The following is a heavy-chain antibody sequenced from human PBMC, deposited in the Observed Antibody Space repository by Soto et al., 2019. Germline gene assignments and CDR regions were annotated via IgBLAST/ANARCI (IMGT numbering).Heavy chain of an antibody. V-gene: IGHV1-69*01. Sequence: QVQLVQSAAEEKKPGSSVKISCKASGDTFMNYAFSWMRQAPGQGLEWIGGIVPMSGGPNSAQKFHDRVTFTGDGSTGAVIMQLSTLTPVDTAVYYCARVCISLIPADLGGGYHFHGLDVWGQGTKVTVS. CDR1: GDTFMNYA. J-gene: IGHJ6*02. D-gene: IGHD5-18*01. CDR3: ARVCISLIPADLGGGYHFHGLDV. CDR2: IVPMSGGP.